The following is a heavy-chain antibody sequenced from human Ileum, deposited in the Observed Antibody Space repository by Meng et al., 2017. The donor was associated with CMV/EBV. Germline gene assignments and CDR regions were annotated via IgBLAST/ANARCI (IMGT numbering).Heavy chain of an antibody. Sequence: GGSLRLSCAASGFTFSRHGMHWVRQAPGKGLEWMAVKWYDGSKKYYADSVKGRFTISRDNSKNTVYLQINSLRVEDTAVYYCAKDRLTSGWYSNYYYYGIDVWGQGTTVTVSS. CDR3: AKDRLTSGWYSNYYYYGIDV. J-gene: IGHJ6*02. D-gene: IGHD6-19*01. CDR1: GFTFSRHG. V-gene: IGHV3-33*06. CDR2: KWYDGSKK.